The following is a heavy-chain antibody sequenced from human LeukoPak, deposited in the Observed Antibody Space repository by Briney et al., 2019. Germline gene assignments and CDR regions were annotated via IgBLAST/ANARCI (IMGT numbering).Heavy chain of an antibody. D-gene: IGHD6-19*01. Sequence: SETLSLTCTVSGGSISSGGYYWSWIRQHPGKGLEWIGYIYYSGSTYYNPSLKSRVTISVDTSKNQFSLKLSSVTAADTAVYYCARDSLPNSSGWYESYYYYGMDVWGQGTTVTVSS. J-gene: IGHJ6*02. V-gene: IGHV4-61*08. CDR2: IYYSGST. CDR3: ARDSLPNSSGWYESYYYYGMDV. CDR1: GGSISSGGYY.